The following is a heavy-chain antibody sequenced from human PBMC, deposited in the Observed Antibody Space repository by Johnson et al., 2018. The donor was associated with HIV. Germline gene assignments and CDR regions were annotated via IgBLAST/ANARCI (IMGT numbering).Heavy chain of an antibody. D-gene: IGHD4-17*01. CDR3: ARALTTDAFDI. V-gene: IGHV3-13*01. CDR2: IATTGDT. Sequence: EVQLVESGGGVVQPGRSLRLSCAASGFTFSSYAMHWVRQPTGKRLEWVSGIATTGDTYYADSVKGRFTISRDNSKNTLYLQMNSLRAEDTAVYYCARALTTDAFDIWGQGTMVTVSS. J-gene: IGHJ3*02. CDR1: GFTFSSYA.